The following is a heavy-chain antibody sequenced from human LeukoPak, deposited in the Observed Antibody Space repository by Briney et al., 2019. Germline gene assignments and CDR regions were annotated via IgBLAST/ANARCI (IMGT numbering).Heavy chain of an antibody. V-gene: IGHV4-4*02. D-gene: IGHD6-19*01. CDR1: GGSISSSNW. CDR2: IYHSGST. J-gene: IGHJ5*02. CDR3: ARAYSSGRKVVGSNWFDP. Sequence: SETLSLTCAVSGGSISSSNWWSWVRQPPGKGLEWIGEIYHSGSTNYNPSLKSRVTISVDKSKNQFSLKLSSVTAADTAVYYCARAYSSGRKVVGSNWFDPWGQGTLVTVSS.